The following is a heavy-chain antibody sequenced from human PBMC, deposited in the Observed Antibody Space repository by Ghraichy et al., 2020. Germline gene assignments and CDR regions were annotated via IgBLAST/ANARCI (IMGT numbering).Heavy chain of an antibody. D-gene: IGHD2-21*02. CDR2: INSGGSSI. CDR1: GFTFSSYW. Sequence: GGSLRLSCAASGFTFSSYWMHWVRQVPGKGLVWVSRINSGGSSISYADSVEGRFTISRDNVRNTLYLQMNNLRVEDTAVYFCVRELAGCGDDCLQYWGQGTLVTVSS. CDR3: VRELAGCGDDCLQY. J-gene: IGHJ4*02. V-gene: IGHV3-74*01.